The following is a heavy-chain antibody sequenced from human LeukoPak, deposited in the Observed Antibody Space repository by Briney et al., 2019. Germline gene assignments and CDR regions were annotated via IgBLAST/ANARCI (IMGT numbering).Heavy chain of an antibody. D-gene: IGHD4-11*01. CDR3: TGHHQAYSRTY. V-gene: IGHV3-48*03. Sequence: GGSLRLSCAASGFTFSSYEMNWVRQAPGKGLEWISYISSSVTTIYYADSVKGRFTISRDNAKNSLYLQMNSLRAEDTAVYYCTGHHQAYSRTYWGQGTLVTVSS. J-gene: IGHJ4*02. CDR2: ISSSVTTI. CDR1: GFTFSSYE.